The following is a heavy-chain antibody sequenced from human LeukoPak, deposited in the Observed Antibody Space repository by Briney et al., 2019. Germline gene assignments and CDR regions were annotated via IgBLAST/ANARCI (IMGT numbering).Heavy chain of an antibody. J-gene: IGHJ4*02. Sequence: PGGSLRLSCAASGFTFSSYWMSWVRQAPGKGLEWVANIKQDGSEKYYVDSVKGRFTISRDNAKNSLYLQMNSLRAEDTAVYYCVRDQGYYYDSSGYHDYWGQGTLVTVSS. D-gene: IGHD3-22*01. CDR1: GFTFSSYW. CDR2: IKQDGSEK. V-gene: IGHV3-7*01. CDR3: VRDQGYYYDSSGYHDY.